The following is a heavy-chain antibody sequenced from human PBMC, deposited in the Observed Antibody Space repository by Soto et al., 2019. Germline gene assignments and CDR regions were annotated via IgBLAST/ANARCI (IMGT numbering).Heavy chain of an antibody. V-gene: IGHV1-69*08. CDR2: IVPILDKT. J-gene: IGHJ5*02. CDR1: GGTFSSYT. D-gene: IGHD2-2*01. Sequence: QVQLVQSGAEVKKPGSSVKVPCKVSGGTFSSYTITWVRQAPGQGLEWMGRIVPILDKTNYAPEFQGRLTIPADKYSTTAFMELSGLRFEDSAIYYCARAVSIQVPAPLGSWGQGTLVTVSS. CDR3: ARAVSIQVPAPLGS.